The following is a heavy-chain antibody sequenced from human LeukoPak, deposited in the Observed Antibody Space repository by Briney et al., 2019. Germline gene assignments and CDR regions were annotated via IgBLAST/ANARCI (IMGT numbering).Heavy chain of an antibody. CDR3: TRGNADGSGSWRFDY. J-gene: IGHJ4*02. CDR1: GFTFSDYY. V-gene: IGHV3-49*03. CDR2: IRSKAYGGTT. Sequence: PGGSLRLSCAASGFTFSDYYMSWIRQAPGKGLEWVGFIRSKAYGGTTEYAASVKGRFTISRDDSKSIAYLQMNSLKTEDTAVYFCTRGNADGSGSWRFDYWGQGTLVTVSS. D-gene: IGHD3-10*01.